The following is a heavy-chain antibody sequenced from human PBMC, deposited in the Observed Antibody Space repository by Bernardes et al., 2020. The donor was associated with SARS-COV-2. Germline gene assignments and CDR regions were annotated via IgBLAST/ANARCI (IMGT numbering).Heavy chain of an antibody. D-gene: IGHD6-13*01. Sequence: SLRLSCAASGFTFSNYGMHWVRQVPGKGLEWLAVISEDGNNKYYADALKGRFTISRDNSKNTLFLQMNNLRVEDTAVYYCATVRSSSWYVDNWFDPWGQGTLVTVSS. CDR3: ATVRSSSWYVDNWFDP. CDR1: GFTFSNYG. V-gene: IGHV3-30*03. CDR2: ISEDGNNK. J-gene: IGHJ5*02.